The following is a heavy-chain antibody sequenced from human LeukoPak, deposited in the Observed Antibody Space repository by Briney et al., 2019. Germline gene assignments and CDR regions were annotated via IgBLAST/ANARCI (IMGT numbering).Heavy chain of an antibody. CDR1: GFTFSSYE. V-gene: IGHV3-48*03. D-gene: IGHD6-25*01. J-gene: IGHJ4*02. CDR3: ARHHRSGYYEVDY. Sequence: PGGSLRLSCAASGFTFSSYEINWVRQAPGKGLEWVSHISSSASIIYYADSVKGRFTISRDNAKNSLFLQMNSLRAEDTAVYYCARHHRSGYYEVDYWGQGTLVTVSS. CDR2: ISSSASII.